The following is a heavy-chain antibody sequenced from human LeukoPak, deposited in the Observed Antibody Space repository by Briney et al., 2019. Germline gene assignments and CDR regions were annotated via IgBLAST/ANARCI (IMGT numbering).Heavy chain of an antibody. D-gene: IGHD1-1*01. CDR3: ARDHSATTGVYFDY. CDR1: GGSISSGDYY. J-gene: IGHJ4*02. CDR2: IYYSGST. Sequence: PSETLSLTCTVSGGSISSGDYYWSWIRQPPGKGLEWIGYIYYSGSTYYNPSLKSRVTISVDTSKNQFSLKLSSVTAADTAVYYYARDHSATTGVYFDYWGQGTLVTVSS. V-gene: IGHV4-30-4*01.